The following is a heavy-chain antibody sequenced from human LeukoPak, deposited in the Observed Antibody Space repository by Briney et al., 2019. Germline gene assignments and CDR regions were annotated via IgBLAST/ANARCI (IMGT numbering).Heavy chain of an antibody. D-gene: IGHD3-3*01. CDR1: GGSISSYY. CDR3: ARLNGFGYGMDV. CDR2: IYYSGST. Sequence: SETLSLTCTVSGGSISSYYWSWIRQPPGKGLEWIGYIYYSGSTNYNPSLKSRVTMSVDTSKNQFSLKLSSVTAADTAVYYCARLNGFGYGMDVWGQGTTVTVSS. J-gene: IGHJ6*02. V-gene: IGHV4-59*12.